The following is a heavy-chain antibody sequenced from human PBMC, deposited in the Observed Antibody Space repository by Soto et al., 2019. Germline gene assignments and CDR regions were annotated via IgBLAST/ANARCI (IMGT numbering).Heavy chain of an antibody. V-gene: IGHV3-74*01. CDR3: ARAPPYPVTKYDAFDL. Sequence: EVQLVESGGGLVQPGGSLRLSCTASGFTFNNYWMHWVRQAPGKGLVWVSRIYSDGGHTNYADSVKGRFTISTDNAKNKMFLQMSSLGAEDTAVYYCARAPPYPVTKYDAFDLWGQGTMVTVSS. J-gene: IGHJ3*01. CDR1: GFTFNNYW. D-gene: IGHD4-4*01. CDR2: IYSDGGHT.